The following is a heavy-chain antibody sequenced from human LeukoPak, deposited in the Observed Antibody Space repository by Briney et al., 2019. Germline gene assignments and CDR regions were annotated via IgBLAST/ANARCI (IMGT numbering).Heavy chain of an antibody. Sequence: LPGGSLRLSCEASGFTFSSYAMSWVRQAPGKGLEWVSSLTGSGSSTYYADSVKGRLTISRDNSKNTLYLQMNSLRAEDTAVYYCAKRDRGAAGTRWYYFDYWGQGTLVTVSS. CDR3: AKRDRGAAGTRWYYFDY. J-gene: IGHJ4*02. V-gene: IGHV3-23*01. D-gene: IGHD6-13*01. CDR2: LTGSGSST. CDR1: GFTFSSYA.